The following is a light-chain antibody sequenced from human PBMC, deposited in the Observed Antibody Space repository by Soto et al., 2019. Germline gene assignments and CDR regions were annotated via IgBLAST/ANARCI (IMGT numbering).Light chain of an antibody. J-gene: IGKJ2*01. CDR2: AAS. V-gene: IGKV1-39*01. Sequence: DIQMTQSPSSLSASVGDRVTITCRASQNIFSYLSWYQHKPGKAPKLLIYAASSLQSGVPSRFSGSGSGTDFALTISSLQPEDFATFYCQQSYSVPHTFGQETKVEI. CDR1: QNIFSY. CDR3: QQSYSVPHT.